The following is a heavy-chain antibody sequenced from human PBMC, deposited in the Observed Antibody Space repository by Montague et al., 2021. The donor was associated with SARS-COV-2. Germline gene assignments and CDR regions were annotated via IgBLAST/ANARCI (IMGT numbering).Heavy chain of an antibody. J-gene: IGHJ4*02. CDR1: VGSISSSSYY. CDR2: IYSSGST. V-gene: IGHV4-39*07. Sequence: SETLSLTCTVPVGSISSSSYYWGWIRQPPGKGLEWIGSIYSSGSTKYNPSLKSRVTISVDTSKNQFSLKLSSVTVADTAVYYCASGTKRVFTYDYDSSGYASDFWGQGTLVTVSS. CDR3: ASGTKRVFTYDYDSSGYASDF. D-gene: IGHD3-22*01.